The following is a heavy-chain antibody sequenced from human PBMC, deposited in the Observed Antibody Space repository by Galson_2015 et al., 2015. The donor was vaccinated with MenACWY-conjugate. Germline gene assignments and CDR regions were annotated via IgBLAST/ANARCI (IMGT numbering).Heavy chain of an antibody. CDR3: AKGTYYSSESHTDY. CDR1: GFTFSSFG. Sequence: SLRLSCAASGFTFSSFGMHWVRQAPGKGLAWVAVISYDGSNKYYADSVKGRFTISRDNSKNTLYLQMNSLRAEDTAVYYCAKGTYYSSESHTDYGGNGNLVTISS. CDR2: ISYDGSNK. V-gene: IGHV3-30*18. D-gene: IGHD3-10*01. J-gene: IGHJ4*03.